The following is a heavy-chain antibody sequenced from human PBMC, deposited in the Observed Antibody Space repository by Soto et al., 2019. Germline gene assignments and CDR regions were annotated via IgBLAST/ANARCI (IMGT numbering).Heavy chain of an antibody. CDR1: GGSISSYY. CDR2: IYTSGST. CDR3: AGGTEAAAGAYYLNDWFDP. D-gene: IGHD6-13*01. V-gene: IGHV4-4*07. Sequence: QVQLQESGPGLVKPSETLSLTCTVSGGSISSYYWSWIRQPAGKGLEWIGRIYTSGSTNYNPSLKSRVNMSVDTSKNQFSLKLSSVTAADTAVYYCAGGTEAAAGAYYLNDWFDPWGQGTLVTVSS. J-gene: IGHJ5*02.